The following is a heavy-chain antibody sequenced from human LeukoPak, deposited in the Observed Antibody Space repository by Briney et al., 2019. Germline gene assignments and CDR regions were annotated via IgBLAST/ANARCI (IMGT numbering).Heavy chain of an antibody. CDR2: IRYGGSNK. J-gene: IGHJ4*02. Sequence: PGGSLRLSCAASGFTFSSYGMHWVRQAPGKGLEWVAFIRYGGSNKYYADSVKGRFTISRDNSKNTLYLQMNSLRAEDTAVYYCAKDGVNHTLGLYFDYWGQGTLVTVSS. CDR3: AKDGVNHTLGLYFDY. CDR1: GFTFSSYG. V-gene: IGHV3-30*02. D-gene: IGHD3-3*01.